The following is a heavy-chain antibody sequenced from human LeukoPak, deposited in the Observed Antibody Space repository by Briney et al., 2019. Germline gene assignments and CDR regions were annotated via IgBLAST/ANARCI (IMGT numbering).Heavy chain of an antibody. J-gene: IGHJ4*02. V-gene: IGHV3-21*04. CDR3: AKHFGSGDYYNFFDD. CDR1: GFTFSSYS. D-gene: IGHD3-10*01. Sequence: GGSLRLSCAASGFTFSSYSMNWVRQAPGKGLEWVSSISSSSSYIYYADSVKGRFTISRDNSKNTLFLQMNSLRAEDTALYYCAKHFGSGDYYNFFDDWGQGTLVSVSS. CDR2: ISSSSSYI.